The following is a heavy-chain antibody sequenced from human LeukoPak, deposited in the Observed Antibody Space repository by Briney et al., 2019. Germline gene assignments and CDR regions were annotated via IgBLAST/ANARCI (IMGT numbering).Heavy chain of an antibody. CDR2: IYLSGNT. CDR3: ARGPGYCSGDSCYSDPFNS. Sequence: SETLSLTCTVSGGSISSSSYYWSWVRQPPGKGLEWIGYIYLSGNTYYHPSLKSRVSISLETSKNQFSLNLSSVTDADTALYYCARGPGYCSGDSCYSDPFNSWGQGTLVIVSS. V-gene: IGHV4-30-4*01. CDR1: GGSISSSSYY. J-gene: IGHJ5*01. D-gene: IGHD2-15*01.